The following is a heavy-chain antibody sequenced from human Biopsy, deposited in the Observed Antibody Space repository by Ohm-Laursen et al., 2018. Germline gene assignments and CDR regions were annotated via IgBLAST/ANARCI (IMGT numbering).Heavy chain of an antibody. J-gene: IGHJ6*02. D-gene: IGHD2/OR15-2a*01. Sequence: SDTLSLTCTVSGDSISSYYWSWIRQTPGKGLEWIGYIYYSGSTNYNPSLKSRVTISVDTSKNQFSLRLNSVTAADTAVYYCARATNSTGWPYYYFYGMDVWGQGTTATVSS. V-gene: IGHV4-59*07. CDR2: IYYSGST. CDR1: GDSISSYY. CDR3: ARATNSTGWPYYYFYGMDV.